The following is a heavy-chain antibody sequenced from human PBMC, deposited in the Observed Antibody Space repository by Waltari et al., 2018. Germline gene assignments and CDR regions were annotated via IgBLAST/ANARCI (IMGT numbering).Heavy chain of an antibody. CDR2: ISSSSSYI. CDR1: GFTFSSYS. V-gene: IGHV3-21*01. Sequence: EVQLVESGGGLVKPGGSLRLSCAASGFTFSSYSMNWVRQAPGKGLEWVSSISSSSSYIYYADSVKGRFTISRDNAKNSLYLQMNSLRAEDTAVYYCARDRRSSPDFDYWGQGTLVTVSS. J-gene: IGHJ4*02. D-gene: IGHD6-6*01. CDR3: ARDRRSSPDFDY.